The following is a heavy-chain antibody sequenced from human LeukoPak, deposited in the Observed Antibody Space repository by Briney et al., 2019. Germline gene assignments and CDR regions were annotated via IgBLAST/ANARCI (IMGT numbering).Heavy chain of an antibody. CDR1: GFTVSNNY. CDR3: ANDLRCESPNFDY. CDR2: IYNTGET. D-gene: IGHD3-16*01. J-gene: IGHJ4*02. V-gene: IGHV3-66*02. Sequence: GGSLRLSCAASGFTVSNNYMSWVRQAPGEGLEWVSFIYNTGETYYADSVKGRFTISRDNSKNTLYLQMNSLRAEDTAVYYCANDLRCESPNFDYWGQGNLVTVSS.